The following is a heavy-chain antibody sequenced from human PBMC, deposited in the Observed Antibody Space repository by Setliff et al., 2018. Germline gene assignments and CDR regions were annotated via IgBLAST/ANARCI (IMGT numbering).Heavy chain of an antibody. CDR3: ARVARVVLSRNAFDI. CDR2: FHTGGST. CDR1: GGSISSGSYY. V-gene: IGHV4-61*09. D-gene: IGHD2-2*01. J-gene: IGHJ3*02. Sequence: PSETLSLTCTVSGGSISSGSYYWSWIRQPAGKGLEWIGHFHTGGSTNYNRSLRSRVSISVDTSKNQFSLKLSSVTAADTAVYYCARVARVVLSRNAFDIWGQGTMVTV.